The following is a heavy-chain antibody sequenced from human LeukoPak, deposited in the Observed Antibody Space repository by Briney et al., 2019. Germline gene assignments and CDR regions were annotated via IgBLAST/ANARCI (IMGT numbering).Heavy chain of an antibody. CDR3: ARVRGVPNWFDP. CDR1: GYTFTSYD. Sequence: GASVKVSCKASGYTFTSYDINWVRQATGQGLEWMGWMNPDSGNTGYAQKFQGRVTMTRNTSISTAYMELSSLRSEDTAVYYCARVRGVPNWFDPWGQGTLVTVSS. V-gene: IGHV1-8*02. D-gene: IGHD3-10*01. CDR2: MNPDSGNT. J-gene: IGHJ5*02.